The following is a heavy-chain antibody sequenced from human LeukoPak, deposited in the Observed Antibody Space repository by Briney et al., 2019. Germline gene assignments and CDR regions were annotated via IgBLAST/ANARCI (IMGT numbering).Heavy chain of an antibody. CDR2: ISAYNGNT. V-gene: IGHV1-18*01. J-gene: IGHJ6*02. CDR1: GYTFTSYG. D-gene: IGHD6-6*01. Sequence: GASVKVSCKASGYTFTSYGISWVRQAPGQGLEWMGWISAYNGNTNYAQKLQGRVTMSTDTSTSTAHMELRSLRSDDTAVYYCARVATSSSSNYYYYYGMDVWGQGTTVTVSS. CDR3: ARVATSSSSNYYYYYGMDV.